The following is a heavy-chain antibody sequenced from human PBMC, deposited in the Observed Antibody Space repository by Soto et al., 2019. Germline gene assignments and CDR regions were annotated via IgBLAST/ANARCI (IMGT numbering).Heavy chain of an antibody. V-gene: IGHV2-26*01. CDR3: ARSPTRGAYYYDSSGYYFDY. D-gene: IGHD3-22*01. J-gene: IGHJ4*02. Sequence: SGPTREPTETLTLTFTVSGLSLSNARMGVSWLRQPRGKALEWLAHIFSNDEKSYSTSLKSRLTISKDTSKSQVVLTMTNMDPVDTATYYCARSPTRGAYYYDSSGYYFDYWGQGTLVIVSS. CDR2: IFSNDEK. CDR1: GLSLSNARMG.